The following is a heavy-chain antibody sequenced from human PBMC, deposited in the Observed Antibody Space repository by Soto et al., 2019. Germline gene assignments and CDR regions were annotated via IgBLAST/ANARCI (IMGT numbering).Heavy chain of an antibody. CDR1: GFTFSSYG. J-gene: IGHJ5*02. V-gene: IGHV3-33*01. CDR2: IWYDGSNK. Sequence: QVQLVESGGGVVQPGRSLRLSCAASGFTFSSYGMHWVRQAPGKGLEWVAVIWYDGSNKYYADSVKGRFTISRDNSKNTLYLQMNSLRAEDTAVYYCARDGKQLASPRWFDPWGQGTLVTVSS. CDR3: ARDGKQLASPRWFDP. D-gene: IGHD6-13*01.